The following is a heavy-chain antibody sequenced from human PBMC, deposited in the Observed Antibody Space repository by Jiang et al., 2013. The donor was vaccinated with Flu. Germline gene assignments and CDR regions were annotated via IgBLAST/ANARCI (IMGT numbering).Heavy chain of an antibody. CDR3: AKAGNYYGMDV. D-gene: IGHD1-1*01. CDR2: ISYDGSNK. J-gene: IGHJ6*02. V-gene: IGHV3-30*18. Sequence: VISYDGSNKYYADSVKGRFTISRDNSKNTLYLQMNSLRAEDTAVYYCAKAGNYYGMDVLGPRDHGHRLL.